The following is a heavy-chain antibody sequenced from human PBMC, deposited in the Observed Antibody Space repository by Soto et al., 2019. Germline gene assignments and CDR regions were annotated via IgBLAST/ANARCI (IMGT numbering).Heavy chain of an antibody. D-gene: IGHD3-3*01. Sequence: QVQLVESGGGVVQPGRSLRLSCAASGFTFSSCAMHWVRQAPGKGLEWVALISYAGSNKYYADSVKGRFTISRDNSKKTLYLQMNSLRAEDTAVYYCARDKRDLRFLEWSYYFDYWCQGTLVTVSS. CDR3: ARDKRDLRFLEWSYYFDY. CDR1: GFTFSSCA. J-gene: IGHJ4*02. V-gene: IGHV3-30-3*01. CDR2: ISYAGSNK.